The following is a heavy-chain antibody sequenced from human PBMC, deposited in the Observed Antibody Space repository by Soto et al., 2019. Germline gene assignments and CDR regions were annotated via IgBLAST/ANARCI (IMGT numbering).Heavy chain of an antibody. D-gene: IGHD2-8*02. V-gene: IGHV2-5*02. Sequence: QITLKESGPTLVKPTQTLTLTCSFSGFSLTTSGVGVGWIRQPPGKALEWLALIFWDNDKRYSPSLKNRLTVTKDTAKTQVVLTMTNMDPVDTATYYCARGTHTTILGVFDSWGQGTLVTVSS. J-gene: IGHJ4*02. CDR3: ARGTHTTILGVFDS. CDR2: IFWDNDK. CDR1: GFSLTTSGVG.